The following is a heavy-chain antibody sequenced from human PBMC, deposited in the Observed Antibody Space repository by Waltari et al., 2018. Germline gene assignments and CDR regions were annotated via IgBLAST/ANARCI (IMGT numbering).Heavy chain of an antibody. CDR3: VRDRAYYYDSSASFDYYYYYGMDV. D-gene: IGHD3-22*01. Sequence: QVQLQESGPGLVKPSETLSLTCTVSGGSISSYHWSWIRHPPGTGLEWVGDIYYSGSTNYNPSLKSRVTISVDTSKNQFSLKLSSVTAADTAVYYCVRDRAYYYDSSASFDYYYYYGMDVWGQGTTVTVSS. J-gene: IGHJ6*02. V-gene: IGHV4-59*01. CDR1: GGSISSYH. CDR2: IYYSGST.